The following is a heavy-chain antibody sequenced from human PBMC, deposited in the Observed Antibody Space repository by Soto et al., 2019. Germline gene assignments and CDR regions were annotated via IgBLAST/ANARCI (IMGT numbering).Heavy chain of an antibody. D-gene: IGHD6-19*01. CDR2: IIPILGTA. Sequence: VQLVQSGAEVRKPGSSVKVSCQVSGVTFSTATLTWVRQAPGQGLEWMGSIIPILGTAKSTQKFQGRVSITEDESASLADMELSSLPSEETAVYYCARAGFVSGGHEFSGMDVWGPGTTVTLSS. CDR1: GVTFSTAT. V-gene: IGHV1-69*11. CDR3: ARAGFVSGGHEFSGMDV. J-gene: IGHJ6*02.